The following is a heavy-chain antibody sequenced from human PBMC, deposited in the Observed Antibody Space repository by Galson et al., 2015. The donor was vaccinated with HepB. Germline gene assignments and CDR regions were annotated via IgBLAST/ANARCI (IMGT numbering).Heavy chain of an antibody. CDR1: GFTFSRCG. J-gene: IGHJ4*02. CDR2: ISSSSSNT. CDR3: ARDAPGYYDSSGYYFDY. Sequence: SLSLSCAASGFTFSRCGMNWVRQAPGKGLEWVSYISSSSSNTYYADSVKGRFTISRDNAKDSLYLQMNGLRDEDTAVYYCARDAPGYYDSSGYYFDYWGQGTLVTVSS. D-gene: IGHD3-22*01. V-gene: IGHV3-48*02.